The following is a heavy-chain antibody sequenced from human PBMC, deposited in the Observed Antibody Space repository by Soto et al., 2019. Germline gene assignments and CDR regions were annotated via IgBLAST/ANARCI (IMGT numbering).Heavy chain of an antibody. CDR2: ISGSGGST. Sequence: GGSLRLSCAASGFTFSSYAMSWVRQAPGKGLEWVSAISGSGGSTYYADSVKGRFTISRDNSKNTLYLQMNSLRAEDTAVYYCAKKPGWFGVGYYFAYWGQGTLVTVSS. CDR3: AKKPGWFGVGYYFAY. CDR1: GFTFSSYA. D-gene: IGHD3-10*01. J-gene: IGHJ4*02. V-gene: IGHV3-23*01.